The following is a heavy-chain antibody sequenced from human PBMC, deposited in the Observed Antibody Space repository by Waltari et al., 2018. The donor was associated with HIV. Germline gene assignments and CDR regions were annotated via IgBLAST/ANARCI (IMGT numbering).Heavy chain of an antibody. V-gene: IGHV3-23*01. CDR2: ITSSGGRT. Sequence: VQMLESGGDLVQPGGSLRLSRAVSGLHFATSGLGWARQAPGKGLEWMSTITSSGGRTYYAESVKGRFIISRDNSKKTVTLQLKNLRLGDTAMYYCATCNIGSGWYLKSPIRIWGQGTLVTVS. CDR1: GLHFATSG. D-gene: IGHD6-19*01. J-gene: IGHJ4*02. CDR3: ATCNIGSGWYLKSPIRI.